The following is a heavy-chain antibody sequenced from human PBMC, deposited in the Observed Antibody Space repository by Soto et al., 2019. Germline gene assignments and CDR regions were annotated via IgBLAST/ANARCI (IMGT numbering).Heavy chain of an antibody. V-gene: IGHV3-48*01. CDR2: ISSSSSTI. CDR1: GFTFSSYS. D-gene: IGHD3-3*01. Sequence: GGSLRLSCAASGFTFSSYSMNWVRQAPGKGLEWVSYISSSSSTIYYADSVKGRFTISRDNAKNSLYLQMNSLRAGDTAGYYCASEGIGVVIIQAAFDIWGQGTMVTVSS. CDR3: ASEGIGVVIIQAAFDI. J-gene: IGHJ3*02.